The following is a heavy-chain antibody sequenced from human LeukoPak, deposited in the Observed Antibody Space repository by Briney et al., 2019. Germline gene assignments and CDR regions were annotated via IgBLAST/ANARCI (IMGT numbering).Heavy chain of an antibody. J-gene: IGHJ5*02. V-gene: IGHV1-18*01. Sequence: ASVTVSCKASGYTFTSYGISWVRQAPGQGLEWMGWISAYNGNTNYAQKLQGRVTMTTDTSTSTAYMELRSLRSDDTAVYYCARDPDGENWFDPWGQGTLVTVSS. CDR3: ARDPDGENWFDP. CDR1: GYTFTSYG. CDR2: ISAYNGNT. D-gene: IGHD1-14*01.